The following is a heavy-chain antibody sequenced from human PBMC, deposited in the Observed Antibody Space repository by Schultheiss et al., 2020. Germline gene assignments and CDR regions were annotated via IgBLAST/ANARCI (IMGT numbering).Heavy chain of an antibody. CDR3: ARAHWGNGGNFQFDY. D-gene: IGHD4-23*01. J-gene: IGHJ4*02. V-gene: IGHV3-48*01. Sequence: GGSLRLSCAASGFTLSSYSMNWVRQAPGKGLEWVSGISGSGSTIYYADSVKGRFTISRDNSKNTLYLQMNSLRAEDTAVYYCARAHWGNGGNFQFDYWGQGTLVTVSS. CDR2: ISGSGSTI. CDR1: GFTLSSYS.